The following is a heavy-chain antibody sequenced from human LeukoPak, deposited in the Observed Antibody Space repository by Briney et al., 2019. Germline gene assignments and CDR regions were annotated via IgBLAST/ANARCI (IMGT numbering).Heavy chain of an antibody. CDR2: IVVGSGNT. Sequence: SVKVSCRASGFTLTSSAMQWVRQARGQRLEWIGWIVVGSGNTNYAQKFQERVTITRDMSTSTAYMELSSLRSEDTAVYCCVPVILTGYYITDYWGQGTLVTVSS. D-gene: IGHD3-9*01. CDR1: GFTLTSSA. J-gene: IGHJ4*02. V-gene: IGHV1-58*02. CDR3: VPVILTGYYITDY.